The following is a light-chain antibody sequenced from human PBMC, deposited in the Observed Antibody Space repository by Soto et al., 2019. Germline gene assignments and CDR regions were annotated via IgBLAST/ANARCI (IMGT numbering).Light chain of an antibody. CDR1: SNDVGRYNL. V-gene: IGLV2-23*01. J-gene: IGLJ2*01. Sequence: QSALTQPASVSGSPGQSITFSCTGTSNDVGRYNLVSWYQQHPGKVPKVLIYEGSKRPSGVSNRFSGSKSGNTASLTISGLQAEDEADYYCCSYAGSSTYVVFGGGTKLTVL. CDR2: EGS. CDR3: CSYAGSSTYVV.